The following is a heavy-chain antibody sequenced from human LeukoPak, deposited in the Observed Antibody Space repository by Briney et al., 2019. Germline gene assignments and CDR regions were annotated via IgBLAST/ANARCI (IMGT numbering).Heavy chain of an antibody. CDR2: ISGSGGTT. D-gene: IGHD3-16*01. CDR1: GFTFSSFV. J-gene: IGHJ4*02. CDR3: VLRGGATDY. Sequence: GGPLRLSCAASGFTFSSFVLNWVRQAPGKGLECVSTISGSGGTTYYADSVKGRFTISRDNSKNTLYLQMNSLRAEDTAVYYCVLRGGATDYWGQGTLVTVSS. V-gene: IGHV3-23*01.